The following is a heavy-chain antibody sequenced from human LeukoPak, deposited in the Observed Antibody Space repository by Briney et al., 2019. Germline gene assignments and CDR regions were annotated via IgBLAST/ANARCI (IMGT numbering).Heavy chain of an antibody. V-gene: IGHV1-2*02. J-gene: IGHJ5*02. Sequence: GASVKVSCKASGYTFTGYYMHWVRQPPGQGLEWMGWINPNSGGTNYAQKFQGRVTMTRDTSISTAYMELSRLRSDDTAVYYCARGGCSGGSCYSSWFDPWGQGTLVTVSS. CDR3: ARGGCSGGSCYSSWFDP. D-gene: IGHD2-15*01. CDR2: INPNSGGT. CDR1: GYTFTGYY.